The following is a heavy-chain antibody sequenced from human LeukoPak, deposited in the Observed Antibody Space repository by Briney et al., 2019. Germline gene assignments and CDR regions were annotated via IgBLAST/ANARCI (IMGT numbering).Heavy chain of an antibody. Sequence: PETLSPTCAVHGGSFSDYSWTWIRQPPGKGLRWSGVINHSGGTNHNPSLRSRDITSVEPSKNQSSLMLSSVTPADTAVYYCARVGYSYSINDWSRTGLGAYPTQHYYYMDVWGKGTTVTVSS. CDR1: GGSFSDYS. J-gene: IGHJ6*03. CDR2: INHSGGT. V-gene: IGHV4-34*01. CDR3: ARVGYSYSINDWSRTGLGAYPTQHYYYMDV. D-gene: IGHD5-18*01.